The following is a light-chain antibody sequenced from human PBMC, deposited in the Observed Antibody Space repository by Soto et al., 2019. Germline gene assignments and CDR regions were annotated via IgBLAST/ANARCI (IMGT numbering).Light chain of an antibody. CDR3: GTWDSRLSAVV. Sequence: QSVLTQPPSVSAAPGQKVTISCSGGSSNIGSNYVSWYRQLPGTAPKLVTYDNTKRSSGIPDRFPGSKSGTSATLVITGLQTGDEADYYCGTWDSRLSAVVFGGGTKLTVL. J-gene: IGLJ2*01. CDR2: DNT. CDR1: SSNIGSNY. V-gene: IGLV1-51*01.